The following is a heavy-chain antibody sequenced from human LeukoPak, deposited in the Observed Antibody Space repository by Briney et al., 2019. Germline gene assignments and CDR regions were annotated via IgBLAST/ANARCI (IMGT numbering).Heavy chain of an antibody. CDR1: VFTFSRYS. CDR3: ARGSRFGVVERDAFDI. CDR2: ISISINYI. V-gene: IGHV3-21*01. D-gene: IGHD3-3*01. Sequence: GWSLRLSCAASVFTFSRYSMNWVRQAPGKGLEWVSSISISINYIYYADSVKGRFTISSDNAKNSLYLQVNSLRAEDTAVYYCARGSRFGVVERDAFDIWGKGTMVTVSS. J-gene: IGHJ3*02.